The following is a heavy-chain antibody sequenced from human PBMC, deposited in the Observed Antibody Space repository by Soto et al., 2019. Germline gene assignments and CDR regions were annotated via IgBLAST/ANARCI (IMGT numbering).Heavy chain of an antibody. CDR1: GGSISSYY. CDR2: IYPGGST. V-gene: IGHV4-4*07. D-gene: IGHD2-15*01. CDR3: ARANVGPPGGGSWIMPFDF. Sequence: QVKLQESGPGLVKPSETLSLTCTVSGGSISSYYWSWIRQSAGQGLEWIGRIYPGGSTNYTPSLKSRVTMSADTSKNQFSLRLTSVTAADTAVYYCARANVGPPGGGSWIMPFDFWGQGTLVTVSS. J-gene: IGHJ4*02.